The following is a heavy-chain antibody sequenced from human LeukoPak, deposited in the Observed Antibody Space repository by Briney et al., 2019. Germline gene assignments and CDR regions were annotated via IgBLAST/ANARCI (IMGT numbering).Heavy chain of an antibody. CDR2: INPNSGGT. V-gene: IGHV1-2*02. J-gene: IGHJ4*02. D-gene: IGHD3-9*01. Sequence: ASVKVSCKASGYTFTCYYMHWVRQAPGQGLEWMGWINPNSGGTNYAQKFQGRVTMTRDTSISTAYMELSRLRSDDTAVYYCASDILTGYHNYYFDYWGQGTLVTVSS. CDR1: GYTFTCYY. CDR3: ASDILTGYHNYYFDY.